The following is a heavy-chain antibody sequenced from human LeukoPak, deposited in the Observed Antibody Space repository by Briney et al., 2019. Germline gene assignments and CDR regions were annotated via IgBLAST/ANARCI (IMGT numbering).Heavy chain of an antibody. D-gene: IGHD4-17*01. CDR3: ARDSPYGDFFDY. V-gene: IGHV3-21*01. J-gene: IGHJ4*02. CDR1: GFTFSSYS. CDR2: ISSSSSYI. Sequence: GGSLRLSCAAPGFTFSSYSMNWVRQAPGKGLEWVSSISSSSSYIYYVDSVKGRFTISRDNAKNSLYLQMNSLRAEDTAVYYRARDSPYGDFFDYWGQGTLVTVSS.